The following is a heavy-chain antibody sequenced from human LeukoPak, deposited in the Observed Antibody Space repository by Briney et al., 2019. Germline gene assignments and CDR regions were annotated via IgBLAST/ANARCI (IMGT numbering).Heavy chain of an antibody. CDR3: ARDLGVFASEETVGDY. D-gene: IGHD6-6*01. CDR2: IKQDGSEK. V-gene: IGHV3-7*01. J-gene: IGHJ4*02. CDR1: GFTFSSYW. Sequence: GGSLRLSCAASGFTFSSYWMSWVRQAPGKGLEWVAKIKQDGSEKYYVDSVKGRFTISRDNAKNSLYLQMNSLRAEDTAVYYCARDLGVFASEETVGDYWGQGTLVTVSS.